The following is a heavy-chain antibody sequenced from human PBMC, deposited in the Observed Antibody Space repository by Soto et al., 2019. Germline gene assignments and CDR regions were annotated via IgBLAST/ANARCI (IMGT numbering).Heavy chain of an antibody. CDR2: ISAYNGNT. Sequence: ASVKVSCKASGYTFTSYGISWVRQAPGQGLEWMGWISAYNGNTNYAQKLQGRVTITTDTSTSTAYMELRSLRSEDTAVYYCAKSSYGNRYYYYGMDVWGQGTTVTVSS. CDR3: AKSSYGNRYYYYGMDV. J-gene: IGHJ6*02. D-gene: IGHD5-18*01. V-gene: IGHV1-18*04. CDR1: GYTFTSYG.